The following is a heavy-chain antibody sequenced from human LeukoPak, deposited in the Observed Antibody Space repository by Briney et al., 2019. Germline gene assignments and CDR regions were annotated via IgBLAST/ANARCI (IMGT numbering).Heavy chain of an antibody. D-gene: IGHD5-18*01. CDR3: TRDRTGYSYGYGSTSAFDY. CDR2: IRSKAYGGTT. J-gene: IGHJ4*02. Sequence: GGSLRLSCTASGFTFDDYAMSWVRQAPGKGLEWVGFIRSKAYGGTTEYAASVKGRFTISRDDSKSIAYLQMNSLKTEDTAVYYCTRDRTGYSYGYGSTSAFDYWGQGTLVTVSS. CDR1: GFTFDDYA. V-gene: IGHV3-49*04.